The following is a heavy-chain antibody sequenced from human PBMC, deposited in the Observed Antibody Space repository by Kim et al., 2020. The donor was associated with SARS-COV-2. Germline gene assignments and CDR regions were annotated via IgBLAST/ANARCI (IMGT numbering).Heavy chain of an antibody. V-gene: IGHV4-34*01. Sequence: SETLSLTCAVYGGSFSGYYWSWIRQPPGKGLEWIGEINHSGSTNYNPSLKSRVTISVDTSKNQFSLKLSSVTAADTAVYYCAGGWTPYYFDYWGQGTLVT. J-gene: IGHJ4*02. CDR1: GGSFSGYY. CDR2: INHSGST. D-gene: IGHD5-12*01. CDR3: AGGWTPYYFDY.